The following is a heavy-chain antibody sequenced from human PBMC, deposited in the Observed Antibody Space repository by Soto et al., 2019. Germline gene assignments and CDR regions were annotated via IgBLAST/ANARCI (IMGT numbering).Heavy chain of an antibody. J-gene: IGHJ6*02. CDR3: ARDQVDIVATTQPSQSYYYYGMDV. CDR2: IYHSGST. D-gene: IGHD5-12*01. V-gene: IGHV4-4*02. CDR1: GGSISSSKW. Sequence: PSETLSLTCAVSGGSISSSKWWSWVRQPPGKGLEWIGEIYHSGSTNYNPSLKSRVTISVDKSKNQFSLKLSSVTAADTAVYYCARDQVDIVATTQPSQSYYYYGMDVWGQGTTVTVSS.